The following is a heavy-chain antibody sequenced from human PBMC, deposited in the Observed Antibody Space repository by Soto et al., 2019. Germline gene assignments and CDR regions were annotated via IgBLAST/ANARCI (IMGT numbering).Heavy chain of an antibody. D-gene: IGHD3-16*01. Sequence: SETLSLTCAVYGGSFSGYYWSWIRQPPGKGLEWIGEINHSGSTNYNPSLKSRVTISVDTSKNQFSLKLSSVTAADTAVYYCASRKGWGNNWFDPWGQGTLVTVSS. CDR2: INHSGST. CDR1: GGSFSGYY. V-gene: IGHV4-34*01. CDR3: ASRKGWGNNWFDP. J-gene: IGHJ5*02.